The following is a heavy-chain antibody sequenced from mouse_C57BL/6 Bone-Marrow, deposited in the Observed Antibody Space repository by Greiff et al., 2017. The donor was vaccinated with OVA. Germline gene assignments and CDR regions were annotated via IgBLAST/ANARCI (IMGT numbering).Heavy chain of an antibody. CDR3: ATVYWYFDV. CDR2: IYPRSGNT. V-gene: IGHV1-81*01. J-gene: IGHJ1*03. CDR1: GYTFTSYG. Sequence: ESGAELARPGASVKLSCKASGYTFTSYGISWVKQRTGQGLEWIGEIYPRSGNTYYNEKFKGKATLTADKSSSTAYMELRSLTSEDSAVYFCATVYWYFDVWGTGTTVTVSS.